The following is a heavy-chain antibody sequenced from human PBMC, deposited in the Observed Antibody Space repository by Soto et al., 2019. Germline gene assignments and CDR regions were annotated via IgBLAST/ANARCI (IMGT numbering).Heavy chain of an antibody. V-gene: IGHV1-46*01. Sequence: QVQLVQSGAEVKNPGASVKVSCKASGYSFTTYYINWMRQAPGQGLEWMGIINPSGGSTTYAQKFQGRVTMTRDTSTRPFYMKLSSLRSEDTAIYYCARDQRGDYDFWGQGSLVTVSS. CDR1: GYSFTTYY. CDR3: ARDQRGDYDF. J-gene: IGHJ4*02. CDR2: INPSGGST. D-gene: IGHD3-3*01.